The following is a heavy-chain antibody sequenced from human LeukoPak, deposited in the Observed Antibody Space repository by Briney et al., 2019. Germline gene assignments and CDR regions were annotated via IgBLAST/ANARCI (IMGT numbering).Heavy chain of an antibody. Sequence: PGGSLRLSCAASGFTFSSYWMSWVRQAPGKGLEWVANIKQDGSEKYYADSVKGRFTISRDNAKNSLYLQMNSLRAEDTAVYYCARSGFWSGYAKYYFDYWGQGTLVTVSS. CDR3: ARSGFWSGYAKYYFDY. V-gene: IGHV3-7*01. D-gene: IGHD3-3*01. CDR1: GFTFSSYW. CDR2: IKQDGSEK. J-gene: IGHJ4*02.